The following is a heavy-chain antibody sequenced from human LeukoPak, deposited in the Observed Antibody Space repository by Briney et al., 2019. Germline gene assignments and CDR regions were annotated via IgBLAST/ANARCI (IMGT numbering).Heavy chain of an antibody. D-gene: IGHD3-10*01. J-gene: IGHJ5*02. CDR2: ISAYNGNT. CDR3: ARDLGSTMVREDRFDP. CDR1: GYTFTSYG. Sequence: ASVKVSCKASGYTFTSYGISWVRQAPGQGLEWMGWISAYNGNTNYAQKLQGRVTMTTDTSTSTAYMELRSLRSDDTAVYYCARDLGSTMVREDRFDPWGQGTLVTVSS. V-gene: IGHV1-18*04.